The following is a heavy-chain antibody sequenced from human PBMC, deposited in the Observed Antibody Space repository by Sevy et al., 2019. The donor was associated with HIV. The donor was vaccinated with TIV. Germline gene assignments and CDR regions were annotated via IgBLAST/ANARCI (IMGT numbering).Heavy chain of an antibody. D-gene: IGHD3-3*01. CDR3: LKLSSVXXXXTAVYYCARGGTLRFLEWLSNWFDP. Sequence: SETLSLTCAVSGYSISSGYHWGWIRQPPGKGLEWIGSIYHNGSTYYNPSLKSRVTISVDTSKNQFSLSRVTKSVDTSKNQFSLKLSSVXXXXTAVYYCARGGTLRFLEWLSNWFDPWGQGTLVTVSS. CDR2: IYHNGST. J-gene: IGHJ5*02. V-gene: IGHV4-38-2*01. CDR1: GYSISSGYH.